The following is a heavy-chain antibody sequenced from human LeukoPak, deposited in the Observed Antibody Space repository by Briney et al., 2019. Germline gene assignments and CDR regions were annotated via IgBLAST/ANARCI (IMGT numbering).Heavy chain of an antibody. CDR1: GFTFRSYW. D-gene: IGHD6-6*01. CDR2: IRSSSSYI. Sequence: GGSLRLSCAASGFTFRSYWMHWVRQAPGKGLEWVSSIRSSSSYIYYADSLKGRFTISRDNAKNSLYLQMNSLRAEDSAVYYCAKDGPSIAADFDCWGQGTLVTVSS. V-gene: IGHV3-21*01. J-gene: IGHJ4*02. CDR3: AKDGPSIAADFDC.